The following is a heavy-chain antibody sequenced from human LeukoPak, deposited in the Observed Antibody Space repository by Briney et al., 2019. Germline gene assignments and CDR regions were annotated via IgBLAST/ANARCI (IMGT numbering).Heavy chain of an antibody. CDR1: GGSISSGGYY. Sequence: PSETLSLTCTVSGGSISSGGYYWGWIRQPPGKGLEWIGSIYYSGSTYYNPSLKSRVTISVDTSKNQFSLKLSSVTAADTAVYYCARAVAGRGRSVWNWFDPWGQGTLVTVSS. CDR2: IYYSGST. V-gene: IGHV4-39*07. D-gene: IGHD6-19*01. CDR3: ARAVAGRGRSVWNWFDP. J-gene: IGHJ5*02.